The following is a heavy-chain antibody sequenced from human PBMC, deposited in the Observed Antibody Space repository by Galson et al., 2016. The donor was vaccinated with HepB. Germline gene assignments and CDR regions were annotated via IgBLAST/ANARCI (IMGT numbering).Heavy chain of an antibody. D-gene: IGHD3-22*01. CDR1: GFTFRSSS. CDR2: IDSSVIYI. J-gene: IGHJ6*02. CDR3: ARGVKSYDSSGYYGMDV. V-gene: IGHV3-21*01. Sequence: SLRLSCAASGFTFRSSSMHWVRQAPGKGLEWVSFIDSSVIYIHYAESVKGRFTISRDNAKNSLYLQMPSLRAEDTAVYYCARGVKSYDSSGYYGMDVWGQGTTVTVSS.